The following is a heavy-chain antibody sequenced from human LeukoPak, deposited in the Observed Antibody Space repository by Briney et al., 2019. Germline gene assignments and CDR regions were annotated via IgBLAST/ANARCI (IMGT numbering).Heavy chain of an antibody. D-gene: IGHD3-22*01. CDR3: ARDVSSGYLGFDY. CDR1: VFTFRTYG. Sequence: PGGSLRLSCAASVFTFRTYGMQWVRQAPGKGLEWVAAIWYDGSEKYYADSVKCRFTISRDNSKNTLYVQMNSLRAEDTAVYYCARDVSSGYLGFDYWGQGTLVTVSS. J-gene: IGHJ4*02. CDR2: IWYDGSEK. V-gene: IGHV3-33*01.